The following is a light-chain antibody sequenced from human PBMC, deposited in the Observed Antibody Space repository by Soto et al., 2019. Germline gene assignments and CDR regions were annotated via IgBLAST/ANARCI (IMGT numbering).Light chain of an antibody. CDR3: QQRSSWPLT. J-gene: IGKJ4*01. Sequence: EIVLTQSPGTLSLSPGERATLSCRASQSVGSSYLAWYQQKPGQAPRLLIYGASSRATGIPARFSGSGSGTDFTLTISGLETEDFAVYFCQQRSSWPLTFGGGTKVDIK. CDR1: QSVGSSY. V-gene: IGKV3D-20*02. CDR2: GAS.